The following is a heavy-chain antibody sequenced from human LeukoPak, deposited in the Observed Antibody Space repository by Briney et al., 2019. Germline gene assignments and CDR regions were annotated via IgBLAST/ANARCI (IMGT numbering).Heavy chain of an antibody. V-gene: IGHV3-7*01. D-gene: IGHD2-2*02. Sequence: GGSLRLSCAASGFTFSSYWMSWVRQAPGKGLEWVANIKQDGSEKYYVDSVKGRFTISRDNAKNSLYLQMNSLRAEDTAVYYCARGGPIVVVPAAIVVYDAFDIWGQGTMVTVSS. J-gene: IGHJ3*02. CDR3: ARGGPIVVVPAAIVVYDAFDI. CDR1: GFTFSSYW. CDR2: IKQDGSEK.